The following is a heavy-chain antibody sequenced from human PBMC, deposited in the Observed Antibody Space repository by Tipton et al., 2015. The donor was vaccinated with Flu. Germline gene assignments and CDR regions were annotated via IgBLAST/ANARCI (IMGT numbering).Heavy chain of an antibody. J-gene: IGHJ5*02. CDR1: GDSISSDYY. D-gene: IGHD4-11*01. V-gene: IGHV4-38-2*01. CDR2: VARTGDT. Sequence: TLSLTCAVSGDSISSDYYWAWIRQFPGKGLEWIGTVARTGDTNYNPSLKSRVTLSIDTSKNQFSLKMKSVTASDMAVYYCARRDYSNYASDPKSWFDPWGQGTLVAVSS. CDR3: ARRDYSNYASDPKSWFDP.